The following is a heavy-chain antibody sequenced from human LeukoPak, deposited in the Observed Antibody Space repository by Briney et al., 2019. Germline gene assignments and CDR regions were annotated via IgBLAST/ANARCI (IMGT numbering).Heavy chain of an antibody. D-gene: IGHD1-26*01. J-gene: IGHJ4*02. V-gene: IGHV4-59*01. Sequence: SETLSLTCTVSGGSISSYYWSWIRQPPGKGLEWIGYIYYSGTTHYNPSLKSRVTISVDTSKNQFSLKLSSVTAADTAMYYCARGSEGLGYWGQGTLVTVSS. CDR2: IYYSGTT. CDR1: GGSISSYY. CDR3: ARGSEGLGY.